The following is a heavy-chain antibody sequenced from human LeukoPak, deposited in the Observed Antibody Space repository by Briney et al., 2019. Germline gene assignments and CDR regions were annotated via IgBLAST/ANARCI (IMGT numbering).Heavy chain of an antibody. J-gene: IGHJ5*02. CDR3: TKDPNGDYAGAFDP. D-gene: IGHD4-17*01. CDR2: ITGSHGRT. CDR1: GFTFSSFA. Sequence: GSLRLSCEASGFTFSSFAMTWVRQAPGKGLEWVSSITGSHGRTYNTDSVKGRFTISRDNSQNTLYLQMNSLRAEDTAVYYCTKDPNGDYAGAFDPWGQGTLVTVSS. V-gene: IGHV3-23*01.